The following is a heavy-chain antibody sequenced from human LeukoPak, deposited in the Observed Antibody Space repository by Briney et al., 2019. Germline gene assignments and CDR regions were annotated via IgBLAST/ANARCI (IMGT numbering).Heavy chain of an antibody. CDR1: GFTFDDYA. Sequence: SLRLSCAASGFTFDDYAMHWVRQAPGKGLEWVSGISWNSGSIGYADSVKGRFTISRDNAKNSLYLQMNSLRAEDTALYYCAKADVGGNSDYWGQGTLVTVSS. D-gene: IGHD6-19*01. V-gene: IGHV3-9*01. J-gene: IGHJ4*02. CDR3: AKADVGGNSDY. CDR2: ISWNSGSI.